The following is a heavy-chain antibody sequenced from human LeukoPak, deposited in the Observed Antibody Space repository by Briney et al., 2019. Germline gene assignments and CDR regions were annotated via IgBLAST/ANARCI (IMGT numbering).Heavy chain of an antibody. CDR3: ASGYGSGSYSSTFDY. CDR1: GGTFSSYA. D-gene: IGHD3-10*01. CDR2: IIPILGIA. Sequence: SVKVSCKASGGTFSSYAISWVRQAPGQGLEWVGRIIPILGIANYAQKFQGRVTITADKSTSTAYMELSSLRSEDTAVYYCASGYGSGSYSSTFDYWGQGTLVTVSS. V-gene: IGHV1-69*04. J-gene: IGHJ4*02.